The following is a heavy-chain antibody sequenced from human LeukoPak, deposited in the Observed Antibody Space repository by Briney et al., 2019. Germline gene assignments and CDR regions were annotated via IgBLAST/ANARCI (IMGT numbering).Heavy chain of an antibody. V-gene: IGHV1-18*01. D-gene: IGHD6-19*01. CDR2: ISVYNGNT. CDR3: ARDWRIAVAGHNCFDP. CDR1: GYTFTSYG. J-gene: IGHJ5*02. Sequence: ASVKVSCKASGYTFTSYGISWVRQAPGQGLEWMGWISVYNGNTNYAQKLQGRVTMTTDTSTTTAYMELRGLRSDDTAVYYCARDWRIAVAGHNCFDPWGQGTLVTVSS.